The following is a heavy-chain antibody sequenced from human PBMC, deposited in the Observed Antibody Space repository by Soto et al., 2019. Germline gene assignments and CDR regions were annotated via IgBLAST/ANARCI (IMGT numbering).Heavy chain of an antibody. J-gene: IGHJ5*02. CDR1: GGTFDSYV. D-gene: IGHD3-10*01. CDR2: IMPIFGTP. CDR3: ARVHSSGIFYFVDP. Sequence: SVKVSCKASGGTFDSYVISGLRQAPGQGLEWMGGIMPIFGTPNYAQKFRGRVTISADESTSTAYLELSSLTSDDTAVYYCARVHSSGIFYFVDPWGQGTLVTVSS. V-gene: IGHV1-69*13.